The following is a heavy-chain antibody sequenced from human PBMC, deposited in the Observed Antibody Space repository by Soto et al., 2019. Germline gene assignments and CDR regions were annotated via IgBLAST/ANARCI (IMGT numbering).Heavy chain of an antibody. D-gene: IGHD6-19*01. CDR1: GGSISSYY. V-gene: IGHV4-59*01. CDR3: ARDEVVALAGTFHYYYMVF. CDR2: IHYSGST. Sequence: PSETLSLTCTVSGGSISSYYWSWIRQPPGKGLEWIGYIHYSGSTNYNPSLKSRVTISVDTSKNQFSLKLRSVTAADTAVYFCARDEVVALAGTFHYYYMVFWGKGITVNVFS. J-gene: IGHJ6*03.